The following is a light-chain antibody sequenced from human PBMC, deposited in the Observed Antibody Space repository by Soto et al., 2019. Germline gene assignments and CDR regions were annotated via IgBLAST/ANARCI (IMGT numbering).Light chain of an antibody. CDR2: DAS. V-gene: IGKV3-11*01. CDR1: RSVSTY. Sequence: ETVLTQSPDNLSLSPGERATLSCRASRSVSTYLAWYQQRPGQAPRLLIYDASNRAAGIPARFSGSGSGTDFTLTISSLEPEDSAVYYCQQCTNWPTFGQGTKVEIK. CDR3: QQCTNWPT. J-gene: IGKJ1*01.